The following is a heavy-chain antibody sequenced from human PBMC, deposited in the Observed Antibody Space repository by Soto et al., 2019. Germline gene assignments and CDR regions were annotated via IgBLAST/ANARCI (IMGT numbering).Heavy chain of an antibody. CDR1: GYSLTSGYH. CDR3: VRVYGRSSCFFDS. J-gene: IGHJ4*02. V-gene: IGHV4-38-2*01. CDR2: IYHSGTT. D-gene: IGHD6-6*01. Sequence: PSETLSLTCGVSGYSLTSGYHWGWIRQPPGKGLEWIGTIYHSGTTYYNPSLMSRATMSVDTSKNQFSLKVTSATAADTAVYFCVRVYGRSSCFFDSWGQGTLVTV.